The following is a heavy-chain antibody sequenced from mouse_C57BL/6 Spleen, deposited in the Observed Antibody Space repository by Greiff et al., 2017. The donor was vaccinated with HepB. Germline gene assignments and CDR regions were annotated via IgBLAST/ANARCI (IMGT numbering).Heavy chain of an antibody. CDR2: IYPRSGNT. Sequence: VQLQQSGAELARPGASVKLSCTASGYTFTSYGISWVKQRTGQGLEWIGEIYPRSGNTYYNEKFKGKATLTADKSSSTAYMELRSLTSEDSAVYFCADLYYGGSHGFGYWGKGAPVTV. V-gene: IGHV1-81*01. D-gene: IGHD1-1*02. J-gene: IGHJ3*02. CDR3: ADLYYGGSHGFGY. CDR1: GYTFTSYG.